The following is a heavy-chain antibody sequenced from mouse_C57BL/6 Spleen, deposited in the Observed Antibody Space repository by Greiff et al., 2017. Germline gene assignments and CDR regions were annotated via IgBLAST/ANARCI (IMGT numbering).Heavy chain of an antibody. CDR3: ARSGLDGVGGY. V-gene: IGHV1-54*01. CDR2: INTGSGGN. CDR1: GYAFTNYL. Sequence: VQLQQSGAELVRPGTSVKVSCKASGYAFTNYLIEWVKQRPGQGLEWIGVINTGSGGNNYNEKFKGKATLTADKSSSTAYMQLSSLTSEDSAVYFCARSGLDGVGGYWGQGSTLTVSS. J-gene: IGHJ2*01. D-gene: IGHD1-1*01.